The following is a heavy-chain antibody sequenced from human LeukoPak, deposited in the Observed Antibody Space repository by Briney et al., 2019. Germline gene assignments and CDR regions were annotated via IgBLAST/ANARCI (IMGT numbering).Heavy chain of an antibody. J-gene: IGHJ6*03. CDR2: INHSGST. Sequence: SETLSLTCAVYGGSFSGYYWSWIRQPPGKGLEWIGEINHSGSTNYNPSLKSRVTISVDTSKNQFSLKLSSVTAADTAAYYCARGRYYYYMDVWGKGTTVTVSS. V-gene: IGHV4-34*01. CDR1: GGSFSGYY. CDR3: ARGRYYYYMDV.